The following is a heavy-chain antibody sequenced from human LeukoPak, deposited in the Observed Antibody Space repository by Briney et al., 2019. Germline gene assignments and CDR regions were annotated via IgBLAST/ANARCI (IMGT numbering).Heavy chain of an antibody. CDR1: GFTFSSYW. Sequence: GGSLRLSCGASGFTFSSYWMHWVRQAPGKGLVWVSRISSDGSTITYADSVKGRFTISRDNAKNTLYLQMNSLRAEDTAVYYCARALAAAGNYDYWGQGALVTVSS. CDR3: ARALAAAGNYDY. CDR2: ISSDGSTI. V-gene: IGHV3-74*01. J-gene: IGHJ4*02. D-gene: IGHD6-13*01.